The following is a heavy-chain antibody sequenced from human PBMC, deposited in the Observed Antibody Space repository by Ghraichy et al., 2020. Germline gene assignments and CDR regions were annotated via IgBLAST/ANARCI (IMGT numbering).Heavy chain of an antibody. J-gene: IGHJ5*02. Sequence: ASVKVSCKASGSTVTSYDINWLRQATGQGVEWMGWMNPNSGNTGFAQKFQGRVTMTRNTSISTAYMELSSLRSEDTAVYYCARTPDSSSPPWGQGTLVTVTS. V-gene: IGHV1-8*01. CDR3: ARTPDSSSPP. D-gene: IGHD6-6*01. CDR2: MNPNSGNT. CDR1: GSTVTSYD.